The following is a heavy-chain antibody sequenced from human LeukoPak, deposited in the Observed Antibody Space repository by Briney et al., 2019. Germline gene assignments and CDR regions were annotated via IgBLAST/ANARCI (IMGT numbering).Heavy chain of an antibody. CDR3: ARTPYDFWSGYYLFDY. J-gene: IGHJ4*02. CDR1: GYTFTSYG. D-gene: IGHD3-3*01. V-gene: IGHV1-18*01. Sequence: ASVKVSCKASGYTFTSYGISWVRQAPGQGLEWMGWISAYNGNTNYAQKLQGRVTMTTDTSTSTAYMELRSLRSDDTAVYYCARTPYDFWSGYYLFDYWGQGTLVTVSS. CDR2: ISAYNGNT.